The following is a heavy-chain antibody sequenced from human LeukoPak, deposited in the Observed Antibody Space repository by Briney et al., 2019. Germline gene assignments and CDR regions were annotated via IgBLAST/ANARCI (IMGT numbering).Heavy chain of an antibody. CDR1: GFSFSSHA. V-gene: IGHV3-23*01. D-gene: IGHD2-21*02. CDR3: AKDLDVVVTTLDY. J-gene: IGHJ4*02. Sequence: GGSLRLSCAASGFSFSSHAMSWVRQAPGKGLQWVSGISGSGRATYYADSVKGRFTISRDSSTNTLYLQMNRLRAEDTAIYYCAKDLDVVVTTLDYWGQGTLVTVSS. CDR2: ISGSGRAT.